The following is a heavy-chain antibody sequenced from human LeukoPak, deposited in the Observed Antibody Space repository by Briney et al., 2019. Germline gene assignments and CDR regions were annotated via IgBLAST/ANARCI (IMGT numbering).Heavy chain of an antibody. CDR3: AKDGPGGHIVVVTAIVGNYYYYGMDV. CDR2: ISGSGGST. V-gene: IGHV3-23*01. J-gene: IGHJ6*02. Sequence: GGSLRLSCAASGFTFSSYAMSWVRQAPGKGLEWVSAISGSGGSTYYADSVKGRFTISRDNSKNTLHLQMNSLRAEDTAVYYCAKDGPGGHIVVVTAIVGNYYYYGMDVWGQGTTVTVSS. CDR1: GFTFSSYA. D-gene: IGHD2-21*02.